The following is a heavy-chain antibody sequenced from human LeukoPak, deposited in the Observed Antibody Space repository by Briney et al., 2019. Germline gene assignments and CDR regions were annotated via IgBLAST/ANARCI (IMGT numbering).Heavy chain of an antibody. CDR3: AKDIGSGWSFDY. Sequence: GGSLRLSCAASGFTFDDYAMHWVRQGPGKGLEWVSLIRGDGTTTYYADCVKGRFTISRDNSKNSLYLQMNSLRTGDTALYYCAKDIGSGWSFDYWGQGTLVTVS. CDR1: GFTFDDYA. V-gene: IGHV3-43*02. CDR2: IRGDGTTT. J-gene: IGHJ4*02. D-gene: IGHD6-19*01.